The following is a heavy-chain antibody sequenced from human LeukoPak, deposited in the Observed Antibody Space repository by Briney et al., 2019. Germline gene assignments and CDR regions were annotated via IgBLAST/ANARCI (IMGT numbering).Heavy chain of an antibody. CDR1: GLAFSSYS. V-gene: IGHV3-30*04. D-gene: IGHD3-16*01. CDR2: ISYDGSDE. CDR3: ARDHPVGGY. J-gene: IGHJ4*02. Sequence: GGSLRLSCVASGLAFSSYSMHWVRQAPGKGLEWVGVISYDGSDEYYTDSVKDRFTISRDNSKNTVYLQMNSLRAEDTAVYYCARDHPVGGYWGQGTLVTVSS.